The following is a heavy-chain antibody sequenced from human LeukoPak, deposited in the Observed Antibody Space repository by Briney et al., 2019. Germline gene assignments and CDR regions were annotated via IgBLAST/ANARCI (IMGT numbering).Heavy chain of an antibody. D-gene: IGHD6-19*01. CDR3: ATQRSGWHYFDY. Sequence: GGSLRLSCAASGFTFDDHTMYWVRQAPGKGLEWVSSISSSASSTYYADSVKGRFTISRDNSKNTLFLQMNSLRAEDTAVYYCATQRSGWHYFDYWGQGTLVTVSS. V-gene: IGHV3-23*01. CDR1: GFTFDDHT. J-gene: IGHJ4*02. CDR2: ISSSASST.